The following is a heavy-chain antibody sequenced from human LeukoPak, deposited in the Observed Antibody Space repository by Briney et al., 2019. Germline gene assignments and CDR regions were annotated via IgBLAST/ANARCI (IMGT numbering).Heavy chain of an antibody. CDR1: GYTFTGYY. D-gene: IGHD2-2*01. CDR2: INPNSGGT. CDR3: ARDLRGYCSSTSCLTHYFDY. Sequence: ASVKVSCKASGYTFTGYYMHWVRQAPGQGLEWMGWINPNSGGTNYAQKFQGRVTMTRDTSISTAYMELSRLRSDDTAVYYCARDLRGYCSSTSCLTHYFDYWGQGTLVTVSS. V-gene: IGHV1-2*02. J-gene: IGHJ4*02.